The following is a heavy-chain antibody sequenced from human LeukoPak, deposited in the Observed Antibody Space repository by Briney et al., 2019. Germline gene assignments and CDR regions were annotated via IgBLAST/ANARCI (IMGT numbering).Heavy chain of an antibody. V-gene: IGHV3-7*01. CDR1: GFTFSSYW. D-gene: IGHD3-9*01. CDR3: ARSYYDILTGYYDY. Sequence: GGSLRLSXAASGFTFSSYWMSWVRQAPGKGLEWVANIKQDGSEKYYVDSVKGRFTISRDNAKNSLYLQMNSLRAEDTAVYYCARSYYDILTGYYDYWGQGTLVTVSS. J-gene: IGHJ4*02. CDR2: IKQDGSEK.